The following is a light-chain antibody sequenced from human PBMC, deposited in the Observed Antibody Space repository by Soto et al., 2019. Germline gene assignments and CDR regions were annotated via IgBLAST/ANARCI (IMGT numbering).Light chain of an antibody. J-gene: IGKJ5*01. CDR1: QSVRSNY. V-gene: IGKV3D-20*02. Sequence: VSTQSPGTLSLSPGERATLHCGASQSVRSNYLAWYQQKPGLTPRLLIYDASSRATGIPDRFSGSGSGTDFTLTISSLEPEDFAVYYCQQRRNWPLTFGQGTRLEIK. CDR2: DAS. CDR3: QQRRNWPLT.